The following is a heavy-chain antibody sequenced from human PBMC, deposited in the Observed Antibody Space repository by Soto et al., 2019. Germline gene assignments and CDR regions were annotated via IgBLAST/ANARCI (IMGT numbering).Heavy chain of an antibody. D-gene: IGHD1-26*01. J-gene: IGHJ5*02. CDR1: GGSITSSSYD. V-gene: IGHV4-39*01. CDR3: ATQEVGGSYVYTFDP. Sequence: SETLSLTCTVSGGSITSSSYDWGWIRQPPGKGLEWIGSIYYSGSTYYNPSLKSRVTISVDTSKNQFSLKLSSVTAADTAVYYCATQEVGGSYVYTFDPWGQGTLVTVSS. CDR2: IYYSGST.